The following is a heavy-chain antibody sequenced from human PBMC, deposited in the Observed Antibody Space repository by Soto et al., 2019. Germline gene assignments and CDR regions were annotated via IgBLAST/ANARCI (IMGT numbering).Heavy chain of an antibody. D-gene: IGHD5-12*01. V-gene: IGHV3-11*06. CDR3: ARGVSVGYSGYDFLFDY. Sequence: GGSLRLSCAAPGFTFSDYYMIWIRQAPGKGLEWVSYISSSSSYTNYADSVKGRFTISRDNAKNSLYLQMNSLRAEDTAVYYCARGVSVGYSGYDFLFDYWGQGTLVTVSS. CDR1: GFTFSDYY. J-gene: IGHJ4*02. CDR2: ISSSSSYT.